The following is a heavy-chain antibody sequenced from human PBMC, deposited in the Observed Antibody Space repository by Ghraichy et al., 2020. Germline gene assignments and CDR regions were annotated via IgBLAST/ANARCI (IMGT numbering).Heavy chain of an antibody. V-gene: IGHV3-21*01. CDR3: ARDVYSGSYPTGPDAFDI. CDR2: ISSSSSYI. D-gene: IGHD1-26*01. J-gene: IGHJ3*02. CDR1: GFTFSSYS. Sequence: GGSLRLSCAASGFTFSSYSMNWVRQAPGKGLEWVSSISSSSSYIYYADSVKGRFTISRDNAKNSLYLQMNSLRAEDTAVYYCARDVYSGSYPTGPDAFDIWGQGTMVTVSS.